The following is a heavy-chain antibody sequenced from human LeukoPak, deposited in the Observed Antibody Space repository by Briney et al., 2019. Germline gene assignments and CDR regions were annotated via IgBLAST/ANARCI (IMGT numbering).Heavy chain of an antibody. D-gene: IGHD3-10*01. Sequence: GGSLNISCQGSGYSFTSYWIGWVRQLPGKGLGWRGILYHGESDTRSSPSFQGQVTISVDKSISTAYLQWSSLKASDTAMYYCARQDPAGEYYFDYWGQGILVTVSS. CDR2: LYHGESDT. V-gene: IGHV5-51*01. CDR1: GYSFTSYW. CDR3: ARQDPAGEYYFDY. J-gene: IGHJ4*02.